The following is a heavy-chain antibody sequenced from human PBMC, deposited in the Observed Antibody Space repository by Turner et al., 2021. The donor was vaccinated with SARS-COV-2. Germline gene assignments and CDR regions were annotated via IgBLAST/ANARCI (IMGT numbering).Heavy chain of an antibody. D-gene: IGHD6-19*01. CDR2: FEPEDGET. V-gene: IGHV1-24*01. Sequence: QVQLVPSGAEVKQPGASVKVSCKVSGSSLTELSMHWVRQAPGKGLEWMGGFEPEDGETIYAKKFQGRVTMTEDTSTDTAYMELSSLRSEDTAVYYCATGVAVAGTPSEYYYYYGMDVWGQGTKVTVSS. J-gene: IGHJ6*02. CDR1: GSSLTELS. CDR3: ATGVAVAGTPSEYYYYYGMDV.